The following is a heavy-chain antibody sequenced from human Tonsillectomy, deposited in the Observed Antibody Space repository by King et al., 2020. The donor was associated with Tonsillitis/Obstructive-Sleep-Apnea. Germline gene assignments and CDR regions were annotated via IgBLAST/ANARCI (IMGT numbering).Heavy chain of an antibody. CDR2: INHSGST. V-gene: IGHV4-34*01. CDR3: ARGRGYCPGGVCPYYYSGMDV. J-gene: IGHJ6*02. D-gene: IGHD2-8*02. Sequence: VQLPQWGAGLLKPSETLSLTCAVYGGSFSGYYWSWIRQPPGKGLEWIGEINHSGSTNYNPSLKSRVAISVDTSKNQFSLKLSSVTAADTAVYYCARGRGYCPGGVCPYYYSGMDVWGQGTTVTVSS. CDR1: GGSFSGYY.